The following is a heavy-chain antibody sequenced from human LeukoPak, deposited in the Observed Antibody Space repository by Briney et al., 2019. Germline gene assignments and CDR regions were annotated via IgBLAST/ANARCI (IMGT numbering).Heavy chain of an antibody. CDR1: GFSLSTSGMC. CDR2: IDWDDDK. CDR3: ARDILTGYSFDY. Sequence: SGPALVKPTQTLTLTCTFSGFSLSTSGMCVSWIRQPPGKALEWLARIDWDDDKYYSTSLKTRLTISKVTSKNQVVLTMTNMDPVDTATYYCARDILTGYSFDYWGQGTLVTVSS. D-gene: IGHD3-9*01. V-gene: IGHV2-70*11. J-gene: IGHJ4*02.